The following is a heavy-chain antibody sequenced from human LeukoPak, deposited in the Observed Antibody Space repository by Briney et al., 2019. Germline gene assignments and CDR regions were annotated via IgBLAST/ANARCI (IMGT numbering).Heavy chain of an antibody. CDR1: GYSFNTYW. CDR2: IYPGDSDT. J-gene: IGHJ4*02. Sequence: GESLKISCKGSGYSFNTYWFGWVRQMPGKGLEWMGIIYPGDSDTRYSPSFQGQVTMSADKSISTAYLQWSSLKASDTSTYYCARRQGCSSTACPPDYWGQGTLVTVSS. D-gene: IGHD2-2*01. CDR3: ARRQGCSSTACPPDY. V-gene: IGHV5-51*01.